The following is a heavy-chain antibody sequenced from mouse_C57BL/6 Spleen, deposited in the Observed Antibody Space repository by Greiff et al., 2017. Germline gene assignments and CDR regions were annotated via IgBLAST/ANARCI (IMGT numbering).Heavy chain of an antibody. Sequence: QVHVKQSGAELVRPGASVTLSCKASGYTFTDYEMHWVKQTPVHGLEWIGAIDPETGGTAYNQKFKGKAILTADKSSSTAYMELRSLTSEDSAVYYCTRSPYGNYEDYAMDYWGQGTSVTVSS. V-gene: IGHV1-15*01. CDR3: TRSPYGNYEDYAMDY. CDR1: GYTFTDYE. D-gene: IGHD2-1*01. J-gene: IGHJ4*01. CDR2: IDPETGGT.